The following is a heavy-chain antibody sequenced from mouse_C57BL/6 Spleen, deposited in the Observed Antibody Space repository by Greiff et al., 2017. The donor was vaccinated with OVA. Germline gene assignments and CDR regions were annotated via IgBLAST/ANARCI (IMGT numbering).Heavy chain of an antibody. CDR1: GYTFTDYF. J-gene: IGHJ4*01. Sequence: VQLQQSGPELVKPGASVKISCKASGYTFTDYFMNWVKQSHGKSLEWIGDINPNNGGTSYNQKFKGKATLTVDKSSSTAYMELRSLTSEDSAVYYCARTAYYSNSYYAMDYWGQGTSVTVSS. D-gene: IGHD2-5*01. V-gene: IGHV1-26*01. CDR2: INPNNGGT. CDR3: ARTAYYSNSYYAMDY.